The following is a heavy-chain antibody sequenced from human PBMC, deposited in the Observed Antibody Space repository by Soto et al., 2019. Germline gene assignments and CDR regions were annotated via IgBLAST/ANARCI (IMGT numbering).Heavy chain of an antibody. Sequence: GASVKVSCKASGGTFSSYAISWVRQAPGQGLEWMGGFDPEDGETIYAQKFQGRVTMTEDTSTDTAYMELSSLRSEDTAVYYCATGFSSSWFDPWGQGTLVTVSS. V-gene: IGHV1-24*01. CDR3: ATGFSSSWFDP. D-gene: IGHD6-13*01. CDR1: GGTFSSYA. J-gene: IGHJ5*02. CDR2: FDPEDGET.